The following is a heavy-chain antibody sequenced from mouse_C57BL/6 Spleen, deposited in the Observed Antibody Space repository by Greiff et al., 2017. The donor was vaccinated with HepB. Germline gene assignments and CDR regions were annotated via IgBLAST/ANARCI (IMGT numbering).Heavy chain of an antibody. V-gene: IGHV1-64*01. Sequence: VQLQQPGAELVKPGASVKLSCKASGYTFTSYWMHWVKQRPGQGLEWIGMIHPNSGSTNYNEKFKSKATLTVDKSSSTAYMQLSSLTSEDSAVYYCVSPDYYGSSYGYWGQGTTLTVSS. CDR2: IHPNSGST. J-gene: IGHJ2*01. CDR1: GYTFTSYW. CDR3: VSPDYYGSSYGY. D-gene: IGHD1-1*01.